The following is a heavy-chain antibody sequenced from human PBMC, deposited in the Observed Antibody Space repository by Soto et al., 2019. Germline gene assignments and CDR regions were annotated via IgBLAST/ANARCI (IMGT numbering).Heavy chain of an antibody. CDR3: ARDVRSIGYPWYFDY. CDR1: GGSISSGGYY. Sequence: PSETLSLTCTVSGGSISSGGYYWSWIRQHPGKGLEWIGYIYYSGSTYYNPSLKSRVTISVDTSKNQFSLKLSSVTAADTAVYYCARDVRSIGYPWYFDYWGQGTMVTVSS. V-gene: IGHV4-31*03. CDR2: IYYSGST. J-gene: IGHJ4*02. D-gene: IGHD3-22*01.